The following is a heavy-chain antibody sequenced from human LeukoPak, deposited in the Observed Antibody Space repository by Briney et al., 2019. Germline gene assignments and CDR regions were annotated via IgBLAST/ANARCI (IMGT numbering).Heavy chain of an antibody. V-gene: IGHV1-69*13. CDR1: GGTFISYA. CDR2: IIPIFGTA. D-gene: IGHD6-13*01. Sequence: SVKVSCKASGGTFISYAISWVRQAPGQGLEWMGGIIPIFGTANYAQKFQGRVTITADESTSTAYMELSSLRSEDTAVYYCATRGVAAADYYYYYYMDVWGKGTTVTVSS. J-gene: IGHJ6*03. CDR3: ATRGVAAADYYYYYYMDV.